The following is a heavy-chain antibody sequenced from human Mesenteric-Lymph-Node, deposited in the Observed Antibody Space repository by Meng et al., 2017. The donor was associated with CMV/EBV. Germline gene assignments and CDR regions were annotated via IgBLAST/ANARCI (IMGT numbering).Heavy chain of an antibody. V-gene: IGHV6-1*01. CDR2: TYYRSKWYD. Sequence: SETLSLTCTISGDSVSTTYATWNWIRQSPSRGLEWLGRTYYRSKWYDDYALSVKGRISINADTSKNQFSLQLNSVTAEDTAVYYCARDARGLPRLDCWGQGTLVTVSS. CDR3: ARDARGLPRLDC. CDR1: GDSVSTTYAT. J-gene: IGHJ4*02. D-gene: IGHD3-10*01.